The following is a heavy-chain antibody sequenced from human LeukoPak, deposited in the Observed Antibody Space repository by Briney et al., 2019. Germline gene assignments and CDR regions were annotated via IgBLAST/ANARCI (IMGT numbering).Heavy chain of an antibody. CDR2: IFTSGST. CDR1: GGSISSSY. J-gene: IGHJ4*02. Sequence: SETLSLTCTVSGGSISSSYWSWIWQPAGKGLEWIGRIFTSGSTNYNPSLKSRVTISVDKSKNQFSLKLSSVTAAGTAVYYCAREQGYYDSSGYHDYWGQGTLVTVSS. V-gene: IGHV4-4*07. D-gene: IGHD3-22*01. CDR3: AREQGYYDSSGYHDY.